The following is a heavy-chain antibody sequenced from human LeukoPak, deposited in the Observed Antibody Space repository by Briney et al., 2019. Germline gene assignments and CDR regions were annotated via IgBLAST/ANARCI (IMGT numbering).Heavy chain of an antibody. CDR2: IYYSGST. J-gene: IGHJ5*02. V-gene: IGHV4-59*01. CDR3: AREEGDSSGYYNWFDP. Sequence: SETLPLTCTVSGGSISSYYWSWIRQPPGKGLEWIGYIYYSGSTNYNPSLKSRVTISVDTSKNQFSLKLSSVTAADTAVYYCAREEGDSSGYYNWFDPWGQGTLVTVSS. CDR1: GGSISSYY. D-gene: IGHD3-22*01.